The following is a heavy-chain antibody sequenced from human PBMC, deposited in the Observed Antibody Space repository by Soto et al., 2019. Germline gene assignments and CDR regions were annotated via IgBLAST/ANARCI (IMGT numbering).Heavy chain of an antibody. CDR3: ARDSVAAAGISWAGNMLDP. D-gene: IGHD6-13*01. V-gene: IGHV3-30-3*01. CDR2: ISYDGNNN. CDR1: GFTFSTYA. J-gene: IGHJ5*02. Sequence: QVQLVESGGGVVQPGRSLRLSCAASGFTFSTYAMFWVRQAPGKGLEWVAVISYDGNNNYYTDSVKGRFTISRDNSKNTLYLQMNNLRAEDTALYYCARDSVAAAGISWAGNMLDPWGQGTLVTVSS.